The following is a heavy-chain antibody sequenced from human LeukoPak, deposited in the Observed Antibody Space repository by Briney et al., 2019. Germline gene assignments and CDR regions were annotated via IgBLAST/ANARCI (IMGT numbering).Heavy chain of an antibody. CDR2: IYYSGST. V-gene: IGHV4-59*01. CDR1: GGSISSYY. D-gene: IGHD3-3*01. Sequence: SETLSLTCTLSGGSISSYYWSWIRQPPGKGLEWIGYIYYSGSTNFNPSLKSRVTLSVDTSKNQFSLKLSSVTAADTAVYYCARGEDDFWSGYYTVGAFDIWGQGTMVTVSS. J-gene: IGHJ3*02. CDR3: ARGEDDFWSGYYTVGAFDI.